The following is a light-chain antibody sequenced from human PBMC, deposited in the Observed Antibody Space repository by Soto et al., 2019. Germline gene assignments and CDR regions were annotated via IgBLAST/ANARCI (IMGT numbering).Light chain of an antibody. J-gene: IGKJ3*01. Sequence: EIVLTQSPDTLSLSPGERATLFCRASQTLSINSLAWYQQKPGQAPRLLIYAASTRHTGIPDRFHGSGSGTDFALTINRLEPEDFAVYFCQQYDGAPLTFGPGTKVDVK. CDR2: AAS. V-gene: IGKV3-20*01. CDR1: QTLSINS. CDR3: QQYDGAPLT.